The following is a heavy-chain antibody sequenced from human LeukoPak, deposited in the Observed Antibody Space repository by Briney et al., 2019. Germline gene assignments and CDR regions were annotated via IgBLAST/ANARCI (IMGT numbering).Heavy chain of an antibody. CDR2: ISAYNGRT. CDR3: GRWSPNPNDS. CDR1: GYTFINHG. Sequence: ASVTVSCKASGYTFINHGISWVRQAPGQGLEWLGWISAYNGRTEYAPNFKDRVTMTTDTSTPTAYMELRSLTSDDTAVYYCGRWSPNPNDSWGQGTLVTVSS. V-gene: IGHV1-18*01. J-gene: IGHJ5*01. D-gene: IGHD3-3*01.